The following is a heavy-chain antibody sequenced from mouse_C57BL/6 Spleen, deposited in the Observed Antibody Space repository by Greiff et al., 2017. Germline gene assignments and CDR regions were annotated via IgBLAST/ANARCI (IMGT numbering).Heavy chain of an antibody. CDR2: INPGSGGT. Sequence: QVQLKQSGAELVRPGTSVKVSCKASGYAFTNYLIEWVKQRPGQGLEWIGVINPGSGGTNYNEKFKGKATLTADKSSSTAYMQLSSLTSEDSAVYFCARETGGDYFDYWGQGTTLTVSS. J-gene: IGHJ2*01. D-gene: IGHD4-1*01. V-gene: IGHV1-54*01. CDR3: ARETGGDYFDY. CDR1: GYAFTNYL.